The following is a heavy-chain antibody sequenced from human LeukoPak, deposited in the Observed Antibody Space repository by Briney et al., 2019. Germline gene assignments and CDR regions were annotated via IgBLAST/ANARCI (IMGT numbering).Heavy chain of an antibody. CDR3: AKNMVRGGNYYYYMDV. CDR1: GFTFDDYA. V-gene: IGHV3-43D*03. J-gene: IGHJ6*03. D-gene: IGHD3-10*01. Sequence: GGSLRLSCAASGFTFDDYAMYWVRQAPGKGLEWVSLISWDGGSTYYADSVKGRFTISRDNSKNSLYLQMNSLRAEDTALYYCAKNMVRGGNYYYYMDVWGKGTTVTVSS. CDR2: ISWDGGST.